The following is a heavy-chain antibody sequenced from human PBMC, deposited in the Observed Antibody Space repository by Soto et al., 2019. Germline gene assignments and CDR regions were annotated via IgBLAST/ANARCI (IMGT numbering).Heavy chain of an antibody. J-gene: IGHJ5*02. CDR1: GGPIYSGGYA. CDR3: ARTMTTSGWFDP. V-gene: IGHV4-30-2*01. D-gene: IGHD4-17*01. CDR2: IYHSGGT. Sequence: SESMSLTCAVSGGPIYSGGYAGSWIRQPPGKGLEWIGYIYHSGGTYYNPSLKSRVTLSIDRTKKQFSLKLKSVTAADTAVYFCARTMTTSGWFDPWGQGTLVTVSS.